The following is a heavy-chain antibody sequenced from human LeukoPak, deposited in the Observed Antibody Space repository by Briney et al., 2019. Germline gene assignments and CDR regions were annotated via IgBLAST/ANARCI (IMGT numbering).Heavy chain of an antibody. J-gene: IGHJ5*02. CDR2: ISGSGGST. CDR1: GFTFSSYA. D-gene: IGHD3-10*01. Sequence: GGSLRLSCAASGFTFSSYAMSWVRQAPGKGLEWVSAISGSGGSTYYADSVKGRFTISRDNSKNTLYLQMNSLRAEDTAVYYCAKDHRVWFGEFHNWFDPWGQETLVTVSS. V-gene: IGHV3-23*01. CDR3: AKDHRVWFGEFHNWFDP.